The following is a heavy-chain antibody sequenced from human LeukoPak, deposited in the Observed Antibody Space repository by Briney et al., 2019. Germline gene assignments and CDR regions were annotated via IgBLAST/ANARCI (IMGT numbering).Heavy chain of an antibody. Sequence: GGSLRLSCAASGFTVSSNYMSWVRQAPGKGLEWVSVIYSGGSTYYADSVKGRFTISRDNSKNTLYLQMNSLRAEDTAVYYCARDRFGERVFDIWGQGTMVTVSS. V-gene: IGHV3-66*01. CDR1: GFTVSSNY. CDR2: IYSGGST. J-gene: IGHJ3*02. D-gene: IGHD3-10*01. CDR3: ARDRFGERVFDI.